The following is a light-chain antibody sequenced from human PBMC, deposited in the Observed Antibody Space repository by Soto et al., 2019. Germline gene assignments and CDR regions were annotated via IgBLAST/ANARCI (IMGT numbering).Light chain of an antibody. CDR3: TSYTSISTLV. J-gene: IGLJ2*01. CDR2: EVT. Sequence: QSALTQPASVSGSPGQSITISCTGTSSDIGGYNSVSWYQQHPGKVPKLIIYEVTNRPSGISNRFSGSKSGNTASLTISGLRAEDEADYYCTSYTSISTLVFGGGTKLTVL. V-gene: IGLV2-14*01. CDR1: SSDIGGYNS.